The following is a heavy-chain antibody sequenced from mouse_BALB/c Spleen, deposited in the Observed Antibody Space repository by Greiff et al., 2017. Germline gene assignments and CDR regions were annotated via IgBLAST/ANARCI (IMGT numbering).Heavy chain of an antibody. CDR3: ARDRGYYYGSSYGDY. J-gene: IGHJ2*01. Sequence: QVQLKESGPGLVAPSQSLSITCTVSGFSLTSYGVHWVRQPPGKGLEWLGVIWAGGSTNYNSALMSRLSISKDNSKSQVFLKMNSLQTDDTAMYYCARDRGYYYGSSYGDYWGQGTTLTVSS. V-gene: IGHV2-9*02. D-gene: IGHD1-1*01. CDR1: GFSLTSYG. CDR2: IWAGGST.